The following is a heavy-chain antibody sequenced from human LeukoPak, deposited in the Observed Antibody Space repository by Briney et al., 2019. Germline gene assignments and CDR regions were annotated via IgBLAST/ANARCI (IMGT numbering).Heavy chain of an antibody. CDR1: GLTFSSYA. CDR3: ARGHHYYDSSAYYY. V-gene: IGHV3-23*01. D-gene: IGHD3-22*01. J-gene: IGHJ4*02. CDR2: ISDGGATR. Sequence: PGGSLRLSCAASGLTFSSYAMSWVRQAPGKGLEWVSAISDGGATRYYTDSVKGRFTISRDNSKNTLYLQMNSLRAEDTAVYYCARGHHYYDSSAYYYWGQGTLVTVSS.